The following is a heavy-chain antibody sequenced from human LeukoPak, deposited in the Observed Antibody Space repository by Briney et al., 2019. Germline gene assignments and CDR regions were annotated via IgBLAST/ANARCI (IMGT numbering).Heavy chain of an antibody. CDR3: AREGGFCTNSVCYSYWYFDL. Sequence: GGSLRLSCAASGFTFSSYAMHWVRHAPGKGLEWVAFISYDGSNKFYADSVKGRFTISRDNSKNTLYLQMSSLRAEDTAVYYCAREGGFCTNSVCYSYWYFDLWGRGTLVTVSS. CDR1: GFTFSSYA. J-gene: IGHJ2*01. D-gene: IGHD2-8*01. V-gene: IGHV3-30-3*01. CDR2: ISYDGSNK.